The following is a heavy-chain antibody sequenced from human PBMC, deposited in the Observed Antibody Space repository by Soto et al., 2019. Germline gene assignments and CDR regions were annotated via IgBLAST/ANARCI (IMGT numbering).Heavy chain of an antibody. CDR2: ISKDGMNK. J-gene: IGHJ5*02. CDR1: GFSFSSYA. V-gene: IGHV3-30*04. D-gene: IGHD6-19*01. CDR3: ARDMYSSDYFVKWFEP. Sequence: QVRRVESGGGVVQPGRSLRLSCTASGFSFSSYAMYWFRQPPGKGLEWVEVISKDGMNKNYADSVKGRVTVSRDNANYSLDLQLNSLRGEDTAMYYCARDMYSSDYFVKWFEPWGQGTLVTVSS.